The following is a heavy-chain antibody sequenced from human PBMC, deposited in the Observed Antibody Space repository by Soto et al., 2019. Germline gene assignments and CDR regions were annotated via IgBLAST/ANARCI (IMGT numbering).Heavy chain of an antibody. D-gene: IGHD3-3*01. V-gene: IGHV3-30*03. CDR2: ISYDGGNA. J-gene: IGHJ6*02. Sequence: QVQLVESGGGVVQPGGSLRLSCAGSGFSFSNHVMHWVRQAPGKGLEWVAVISYDGGNAYYAESVKGRFTVSRDNSKNTMYIEMSSVRGDDTAVYYCASDLTVFGVLNGDSPMDVRGQGTTVTVSS. CDR1: GFSFSNHV. CDR3: ASDLTVFGVLNGDSPMDV.